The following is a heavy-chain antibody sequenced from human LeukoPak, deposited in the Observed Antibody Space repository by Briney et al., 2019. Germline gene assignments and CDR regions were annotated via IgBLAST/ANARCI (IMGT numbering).Heavy chain of an antibody. D-gene: IGHD5-24*01. CDR1: GFTFSDYY. J-gene: IGHJ4*02. Sequence: GGSLRPSCAASGFTFSDYYMSWIRQAPGKGLEWVSYISSSSSYTNYADSVKGRFTISRDNAKNSLYLQMNSLRAEDTAVYYCARDVDREMANFDYWGQGTLVTVSS. CDR2: ISSSSSYT. CDR3: ARDVDREMANFDY. V-gene: IGHV3-11*06.